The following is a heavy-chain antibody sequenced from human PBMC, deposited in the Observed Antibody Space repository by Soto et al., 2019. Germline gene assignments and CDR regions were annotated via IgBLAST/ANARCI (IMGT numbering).Heavy chain of an antibody. CDR2: IHYSGTT. D-gene: IGHD6-13*01. Sequence: SETLSLTCTVSGGSMRNYFWTWIRQPPGKGLEWIGYIHYSGTTSFFPSYNPSLRSRVTISEDTSKNQFSLKLLSVTTADTAVYFCAAGEASSRNLAPYYLDFWGQGALVTVSS. CDR3: AAGEASSRNLAPYYLDF. J-gene: IGHJ4*02. CDR1: GGSMRNYF. V-gene: IGHV4-59*01.